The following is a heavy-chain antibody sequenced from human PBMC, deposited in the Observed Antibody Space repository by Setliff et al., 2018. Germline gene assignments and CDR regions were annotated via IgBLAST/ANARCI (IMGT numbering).Heavy chain of an antibody. V-gene: IGHV3-72*01. J-gene: IGHJ3*02. CDR3: ILIGSSADAFDI. CDR1: GFTLNDHY. CDR2: ITNKVNHYVT. D-gene: IGHD6-19*01. Sequence: GGSLRLSCAASGFTLNDHYIDWIRQAPGKGLEWVGRITNKVNHYVTEYAASVQDRFTISRDDSKNTAYLQMNSLKTEDTAVYYCILIGSSADAFDIWGQGTMVTVSS.